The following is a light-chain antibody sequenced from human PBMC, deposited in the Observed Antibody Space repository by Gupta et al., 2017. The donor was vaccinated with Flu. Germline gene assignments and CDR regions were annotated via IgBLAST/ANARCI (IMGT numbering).Light chain of an antibody. CDR1: NNDIGLYNY. J-gene: IGLJ3*02. Sequence: QSALTQPASVSGSPGQSITISCTGTNNDIGLYNYLSWYQQHPGKAPKLMVYGVSNRPSGVSNRFSGSKSGNTASLTISGLQAEDEADYYCSSYARGSFWVFGGGTKLSVL. V-gene: IGLV2-14*01. CDR3: SSYARGSFWV. CDR2: GVS.